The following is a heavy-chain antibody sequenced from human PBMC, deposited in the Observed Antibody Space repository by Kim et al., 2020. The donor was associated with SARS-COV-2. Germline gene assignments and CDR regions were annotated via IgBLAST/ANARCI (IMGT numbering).Heavy chain of an antibody. J-gene: IGHJ4*02. CDR3: VRDLTYNYAY. V-gene: IGHV3-33*01. D-gene: IGHD5-18*01. Sequence: YANSVKSRFTISRDNAKGTLYLQMNSLGGEDTAVYYCVRDLTYNYAYWGQGTLVTVSS.